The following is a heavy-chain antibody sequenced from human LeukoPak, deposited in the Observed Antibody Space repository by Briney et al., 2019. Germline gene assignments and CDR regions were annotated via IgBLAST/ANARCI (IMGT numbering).Heavy chain of an antibody. Sequence: GGSLGLSCAASGFTFSTYSMNWLRLAPGKGLEWVSSISPDGNYKYYVDSVKGRFTISRDSAKSSLYLQMNSLRAEDTAVYYCAKDARQQLVHYYYYMDVWGKGTTVTVSS. CDR2: ISPDGNYK. J-gene: IGHJ6*03. V-gene: IGHV3-21*01. CDR1: GFTFSTYS. D-gene: IGHD6-13*01. CDR3: AKDARQQLVHYYYYMDV.